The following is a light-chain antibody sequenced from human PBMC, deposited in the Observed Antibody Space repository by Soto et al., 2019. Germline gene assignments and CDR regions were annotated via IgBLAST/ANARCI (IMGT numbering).Light chain of an antibody. V-gene: IGLV1-44*01. CDR2: SNN. J-gene: IGLJ1*01. Sequence: QSVLTQPPSASGTPGQRVTISCSGSSSNIGSNTVNWYQQLPGTAPKLLIYSNNQRPSGVPDRFSGSKSGTSASLAISGLQSEDEADYYCAAWDDSLNVPVFGTGTKLTVL. CDR3: AAWDDSLNVPV. CDR1: SSNIGSNT.